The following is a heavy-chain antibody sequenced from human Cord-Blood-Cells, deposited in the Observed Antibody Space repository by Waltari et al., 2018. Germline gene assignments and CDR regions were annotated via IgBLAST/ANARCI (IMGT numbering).Heavy chain of an antibody. CDR2: INHSGST. CDR3: ARGRRDYYDSSGSTVDY. Sequence: SLTCAVYGGSFSGYYWSWIRQPPGKGLEWIGEINHSGSTNYNPSLKSRVTISVDMSKNQFSLKLSSVTAADTAVYYCARGRRDYYDSSGSTVDYWGQGTLVTVSS. D-gene: IGHD3-22*01. J-gene: IGHJ4*02. CDR1: GGSFSGYY. V-gene: IGHV4-34*01.